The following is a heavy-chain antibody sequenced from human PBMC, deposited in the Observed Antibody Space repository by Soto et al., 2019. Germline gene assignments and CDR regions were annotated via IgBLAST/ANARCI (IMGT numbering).Heavy chain of an antibody. CDR2: ISYDGSNK. V-gene: IGHV3-30*18. D-gene: IGHD4-17*01. Sequence: QVQLVESGGGVVQPGRSLRLSCAASGFTFSSYGMHWVRQAPGKGLEWVAVISYDGSNKYYADSVKGRFTISRDNSKNTLYLQMNSLRAEDTAVYYCANDYGDYSLPDYWGQGTLVTVSS. J-gene: IGHJ4*02. CDR1: GFTFSSYG. CDR3: ANDYGDYSLPDY.